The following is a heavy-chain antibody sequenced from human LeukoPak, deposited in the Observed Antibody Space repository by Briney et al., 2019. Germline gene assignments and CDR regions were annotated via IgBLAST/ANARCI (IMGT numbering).Heavy chain of an antibody. CDR2: ISGGGDNT. CDR1: GFIFSSYA. CDR3: ATPRSSYYYYGMDV. Sequence: PGGSLRLSCAASGFIFSSYAMSWVRQAPGKGLEWASAISGGGDNTYYAASVKGRFTTTRDNSKNTLYLQMSSLRAEDTALYYCATPRSSYYYYGMDVWGQGTTVIVSS. J-gene: IGHJ6*02. V-gene: IGHV3-23*01.